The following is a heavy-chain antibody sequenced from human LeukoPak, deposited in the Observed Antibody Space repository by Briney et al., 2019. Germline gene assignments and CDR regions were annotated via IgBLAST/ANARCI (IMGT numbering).Heavy chain of an antibody. D-gene: IGHD4-23*01. V-gene: IGHV3-74*01. Sequence: GGSLRLSCAASGFTFSTYWMHWVRQAPGKGLVWVSRISSDGSTAINADSVEGRFTVSRDNAKNTLYLQMNSLRVEDTAVYYCARADYGGNSDFHYWGQETLVTVSS. CDR2: ISSDGSTA. CDR1: GFTFSTYW. J-gene: IGHJ4*02. CDR3: ARADYGGNSDFHY.